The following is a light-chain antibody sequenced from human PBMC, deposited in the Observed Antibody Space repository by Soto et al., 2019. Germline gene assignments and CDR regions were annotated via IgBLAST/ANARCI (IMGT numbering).Light chain of an antibody. V-gene: IGKV1-17*01. CDR3: LQQSTYPRT. CDR1: QGIRND. Sequence: DIQMTQSPSSLSASVGDRVTITCRASQGIRNDLAWYQQKPGKAPKRLIYAASSLQSGVPSRFSDSGSGKEFALKLSSLRLGDFATYSCLQQSTYPRTVGEGNKVEI. CDR2: AAS. J-gene: IGKJ1*01.